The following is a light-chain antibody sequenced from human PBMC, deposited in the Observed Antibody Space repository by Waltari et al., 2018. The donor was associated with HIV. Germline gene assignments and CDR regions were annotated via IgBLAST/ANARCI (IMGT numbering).Light chain of an antibody. CDR1: QRVSSMY. CDR2: GGS. Sequence: EIVLTQSPGTLSLSPGEGATLSCRARQRVSSMYLGWYQQKPGQAPRLLFYGGSSRATGIPDRFSGSGSGTDFTLTISRVEPEDLAIYYCQQFGYSPYTFGQGTKVEIK. CDR3: QQFGYSPYT. V-gene: IGKV3-20*01. J-gene: IGKJ2*01.